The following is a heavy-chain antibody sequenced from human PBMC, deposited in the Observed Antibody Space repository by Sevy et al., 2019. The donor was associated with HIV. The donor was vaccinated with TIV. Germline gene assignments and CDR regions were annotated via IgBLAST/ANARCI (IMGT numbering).Heavy chain of an antibody. V-gene: IGHV3-11*01. Sequence: GGSLRLSCAASGFSFSDYYMSWIRQAPGKGLEWVSYISTSGTTIYYADSVRGRFTISRDNAMNSLYLQMNSLRAEDTAVYYCARDFTLVGGIDYYGMDVWGQGTTVTVSS. J-gene: IGHJ6*02. CDR1: GFSFSDYY. D-gene: IGHD2-15*01. CDR3: ARDFTLVGGIDYYGMDV. CDR2: ISTSGTTI.